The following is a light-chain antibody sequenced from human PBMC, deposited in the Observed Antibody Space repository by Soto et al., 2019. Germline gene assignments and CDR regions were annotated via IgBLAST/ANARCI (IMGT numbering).Light chain of an antibody. CDR1: QSISSS. CDR3: QQYNSYSRT. V-gene: IGKV1-5*03. CDR2: KAS. J-gene: IGKJ1*01. Sequence: VQMPQSPSTLSASVGDRVPITCRASQSISSSLAWYQQKPGKAPNLLIYKASSLESGVPSRFSGSGSGTEFTLTITSLQPDDFATYYCQQYNSYSRTFGQGTKV.